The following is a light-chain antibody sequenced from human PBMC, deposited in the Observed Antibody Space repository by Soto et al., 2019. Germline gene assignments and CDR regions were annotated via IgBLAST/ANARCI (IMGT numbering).Light chain of an antibody. Sequence: DIQMTQSPFTLSASVGDRVTITCRASQSISSWLAWYQQKPGKAPKLLIYKASTLKSGVPARFSGSGSGTEFSLTISSLQPDDFATYYCQQFESRRTFGQGTKVDI. CDR2: KAS. CDR1: QSISSW. CDR3: QQFESRRT. J-gene: IGKJ1*01. V-gene: IGKV1-5*03.